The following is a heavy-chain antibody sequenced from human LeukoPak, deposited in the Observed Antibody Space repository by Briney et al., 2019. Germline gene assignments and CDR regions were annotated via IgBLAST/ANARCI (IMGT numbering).Heavy chain of an antibody. J-gene: IGHJ4*02. CDR3: ARAISSWYYFDY. V-gene: IGHV3-30-3*01. CDR1: GFTFSSYA. D-gene: IGHD6-13*01. Sequence: GGSLRLSCAASGFTFSSYAMHWVRQAPGKGLEWVAVISYDGSNKYYADSVKGRFTISRDNSKNTLYLQMNSLRAEDTAVYYCARAISSWYYFDYWGQGTLVTVSS. CDR2: ISYDGSNK.